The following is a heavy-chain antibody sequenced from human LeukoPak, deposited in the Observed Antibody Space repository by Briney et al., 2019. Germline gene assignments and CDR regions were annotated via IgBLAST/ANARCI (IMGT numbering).Heavy chain of an antibody. CDR2: INHSGST. V-gene: IGHV4-34*01. Sequence: SETLSLTCTVSGGSISSYYWSWIRQPPGKGLEWIGEINHSGSTNYNPSLKSRVTISVDTSKNQFSLKLSSVTAADTAVYYCARAGYHNFDYWGQGTLVTVSS. CDR1: GGSISSYY. D-gene: IGHD6-13*01. J-gene: IGHJ4*02. CDR3: ARAGYHNFDY.